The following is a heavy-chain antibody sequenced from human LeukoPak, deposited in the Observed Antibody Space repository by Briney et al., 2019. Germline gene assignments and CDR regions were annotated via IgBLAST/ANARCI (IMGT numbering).Heavy chain of an antibody. CDR3: AKDLYSNYGPADY. J-gene: IGHJ4*02. CDR1: GFTFSSYA. D-gene: IGHD4-11*01. CDR2: INGGGVNT. V-gene: IGHV3-23*01. Sequence: PGGSLRLCCAASGFTFSSYAMSWVRQAPGKGLEWVSTINGGGVNTHYADSVGGRFTISRDNSKNTLFLQMNSLRDEDTAVYYCAKDLYSNYGPADYWGQGNLVTVSS.